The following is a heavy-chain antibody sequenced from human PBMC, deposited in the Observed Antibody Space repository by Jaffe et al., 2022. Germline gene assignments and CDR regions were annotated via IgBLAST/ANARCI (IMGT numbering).Heavy chain of an antibody. Sequence: QVQLQESGPGLVKPSETLSLTCTVSGGSISSYYWSWIRQPPGKGLEWIGYIYYSGSTNYNPSLKSRVTISVDTSKNQFSLKLSSVTAADTAVYYCARGGTYYDYIWGSSRNNIFDYWGQGTLVTVSS. J-gene: IGHJ4*02. D-gene: IGHD3-16*01. CDR3: ARGGTYYDYIWGSSRNNIFDY. CDR2: IYYSGST. CDR1: GGSISSYY. V-gene: IGHV4-59*01.